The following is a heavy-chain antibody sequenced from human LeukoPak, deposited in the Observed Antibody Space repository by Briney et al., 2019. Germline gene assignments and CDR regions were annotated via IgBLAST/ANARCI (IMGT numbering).Heavy chain of an antibody. J-gene: IGHJ4*02. V-gene: IGHV4-34*01. CDR1: GGSFSGYY. CDR3: ARGQWLVVF. CDR2: INHSGST. D-gene: IGHD6-19*01. Sequence: SETLSLTCAVYGGSFSGYYWSWIRQPPGKGLEWIGEINHSGSTNYNPSLKSRVTISVDTSKNQFSLKLSSVTAADTAVYYCARGQWLVVFWGQGTLVTVSS.